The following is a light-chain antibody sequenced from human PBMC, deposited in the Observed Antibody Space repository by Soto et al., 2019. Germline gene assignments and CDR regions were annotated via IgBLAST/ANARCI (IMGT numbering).Light chain of an antibody. CDR2: EVG. CDR1: SSDVGGYNY. CDR3: SSHTSSSSVV. Sequence: QSALTQPASVSGSPGQSITISCTGTSSDVGGYNYVSWYQQHPGKAPKLMIYEVGNRPSGVSNRFSGSKSGNTASLTISGLQAEDEADYYCSSHTSSSSVVFGGGTKVTVL. V-gene: IGLV2-14*01. J-gene: IGLJ2*01.